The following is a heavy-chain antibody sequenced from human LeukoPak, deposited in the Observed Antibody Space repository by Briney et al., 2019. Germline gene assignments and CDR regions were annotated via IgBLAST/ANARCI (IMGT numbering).Heavy chain of an antibody. Sequence: SQTLSLTCAVCGGSISSGGYSGSWIRQPPGKGLEWIVYIYHSGSTYYNPSLKSRVTISVDRSKNQFSLKLSSVTAADTAVYYCARSPQTTVVTGRYFDYWGQGTLVTVSS. V-gene: IGHV4-30-2*01. D-gene: IGHD4-23*01. CDR1: GGSISSGGYS. CDR2: IYHSGST. J-gene: IGHJ4*02. CDR3: ARSPQTTVVTGRYFDY.